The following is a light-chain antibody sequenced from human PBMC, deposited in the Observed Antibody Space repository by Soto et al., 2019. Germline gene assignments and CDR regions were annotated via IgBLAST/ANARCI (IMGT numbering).Light chain of an antibody. CDR1: SSDVGGYNY. V-gene: IGLV2-14*01. Sequence: QSVLTQPASVSGSPGQSITISCTGTSSDVGGYNYVSWYQQHPGKAPKLMIYDVSNRTSGVSNRFPGSKSGNTASLTISGLQAEDEAAYYCSSYTSSSTYVFGTGTQLTVL. CDR3: SSYTSSSTYV. CDR2: DVS. J-gene: IGLJ1*01.